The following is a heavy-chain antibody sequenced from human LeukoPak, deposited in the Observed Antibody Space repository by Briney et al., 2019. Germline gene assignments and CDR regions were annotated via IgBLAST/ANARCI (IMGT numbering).Heavy chain of an antibody. Sequence: SETLSLTCTVSGGSISTSNYYWGWIRQPPGKGLEWIGNIFYSGSTYYSPSLRSRVTISLDTSRNQFSLKLNSVTAADTAVYYCARGGWNKFDYWGQGTLVTVSS. V-gene: IGHV4-39*07. CDR1: GGSISTSNYY. CDR2: IFYSGST. J-gene: IGHJ4*02. D-gene: IGHD3-22*01. CDR3: ARGGWNKFDY.